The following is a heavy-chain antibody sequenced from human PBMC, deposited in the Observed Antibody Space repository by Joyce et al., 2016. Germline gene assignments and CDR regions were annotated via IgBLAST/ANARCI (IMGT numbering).Heavy chain of an antibody. V-gene: IGHV3-23*01. Sequence: EVQLFESGGGLVQPGGSLRLSCAASGFTFTSYSMTWVRQAPGKGLEWVSDISGRGDSTYYADSVKGRFTISRDNTKNALYLQMNSLRAEDTAIYYCAKEEDIIIVPAASSYWGQGTLVTVSS. CDR1: GFTFTSYS. CDR2: ISGRGDST. J-gene: IGHJ4*02. CDR3: AKEEDIIIVPAASSY. D-gene: IGHD2-2*01.